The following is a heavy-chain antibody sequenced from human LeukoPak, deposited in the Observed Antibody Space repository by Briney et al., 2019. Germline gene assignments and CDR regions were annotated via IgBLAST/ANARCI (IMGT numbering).Heavy chain of an antibody. CDR3: ARAGYSSGWYGGSY. J-gene: IGHJ4*02. CDR2: ISYDGSNK. D-gene: IGHD6-19*01. V-gene: IGHV3-33*05. CDR1: GFTFSSYG. Sequence: GGSLRLSCAASGFTFSSYGMHWVRQAPGKGLEWVAVISYDGSNKYYADSVKGRFTISRDNSKNTLYLQMNSLRAEDTAVYYCARAGYSSGWYGGSYWGQGTLVTVSS.